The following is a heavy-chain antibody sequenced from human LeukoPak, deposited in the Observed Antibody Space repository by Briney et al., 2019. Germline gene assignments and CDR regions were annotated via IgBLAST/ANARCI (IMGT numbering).Heavy chain of an antibody. V-gene: IGHV1-8*01. D-gene: IGHD2-2*01. CDR3: ARAGRYCSSTSCYPEPSYYYYMDV. Sequence: ASVKVSCKASGYTFTSCDINWVRQATGQGLEWMGWMNPNSGNTGYAQKFQGRVTMTRNTSISTAYMELSSLRSEDTAVYYCARAGRYCSSTSCYPEPSYYYYMDVWGKGTTVTVSS. CDR1: GYTFTSCD. CDR2: MNPNSGNT. J-gene: IGHJ6*03.